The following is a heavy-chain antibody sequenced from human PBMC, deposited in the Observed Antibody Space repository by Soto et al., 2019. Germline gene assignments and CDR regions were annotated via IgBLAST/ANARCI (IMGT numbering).Heavy chain of an antibody. Sequence: PGGSLRLSCAASGFTFSSYSMNWVRQAPGKGLEWVSSISSSSSYIYYADSVKGRFTTSRDNAKNSLYLQMNSLRAEDTAVYYCARDRRGGAQAPRDYYYYYGMDVWGQGTTVTVSS. CDR2: ISSSSSYI. V-gene: IGHV3-21*01. CDR1: GFTFSSYS. D-gene: IGHD3-16*01. CDR3: ARDRRGGAQAPRDYYYYYGMDV. J-gene: IGHJ6*02.